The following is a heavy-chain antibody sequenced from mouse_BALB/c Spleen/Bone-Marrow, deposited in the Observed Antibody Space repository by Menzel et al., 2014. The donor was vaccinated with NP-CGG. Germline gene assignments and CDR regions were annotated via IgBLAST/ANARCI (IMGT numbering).Heavy chain of an antibody. V-gene: IGHV1S81*02. J-gene: IGHJ2*01. CDR1: GYTFTSYW. CDR2: INPSNGRT. Sequence: QVQLKESGAELVKPGASVKLSCKASGYTFTSYWMHWVKQRPGQGLEWIGEINPSNGRTNYNEKFKSKATLTVDKSSSTAYMQLSSLTSEDSAVYYCARGGFDYWGKGTTLTVSS. CDR3: ARGGFDY.